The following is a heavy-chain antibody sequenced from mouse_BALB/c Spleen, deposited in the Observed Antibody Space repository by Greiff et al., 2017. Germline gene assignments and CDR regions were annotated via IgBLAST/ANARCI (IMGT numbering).Heavy chain of an antibody. CDR3: ARGVTTVVAWYFDV. V-gene: IGHV1-77*01. CDR1: GYTFTDYV. Sequence: VKLVESGPELVKPGASVKMSCKASGYTFTDYVISWVKQRTGQGLEWIGEIYPGSGSTYYNEKFKGKATLTADKSSNTAYMQLSSLTSEDSAVYFCARGVTTVVAWYFDVWGAGTTVTVSS. J-gene: IGHJ1*01. CDR2: IYPGSGST. D-gene: IGHD1-1*01.